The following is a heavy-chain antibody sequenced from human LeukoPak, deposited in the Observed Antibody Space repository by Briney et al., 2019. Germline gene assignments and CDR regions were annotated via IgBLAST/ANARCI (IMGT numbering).Heavy chain of an antibody. J-gene: IGHJ3*02. CDR1: GGSISSYY. CDR2: IYYSGST. Sequence: SETLSLTCTVSGGSISSYYWSWIRQPPGKGLEWIGYIYYSGSTNYNPSLKSRVTISVDTSKNQISLKLSSVTTADTAMYYCARTDDAFHIWGHGTTVTVSS. V-gene: IGHV4-59*01. CDR3: ARTDDAFHI. D-gene: IGHD2-21*02.